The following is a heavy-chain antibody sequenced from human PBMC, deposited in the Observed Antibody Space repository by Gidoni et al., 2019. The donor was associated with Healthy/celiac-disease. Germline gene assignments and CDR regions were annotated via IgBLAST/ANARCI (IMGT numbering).Heavy chain of an antibody. CDR2: ISGSGGST. D-gene: IGHD3-22*01. J-gene: IGHJ5*02. CDR3: AKDWTSYYDSSGYSDWFDP. V-gene: IGHV3-23*01. Sequence: EVQLLESGGGLVQPGGSLSLSCAASGFTFSSYAMSWVRQAPGKGLEWVSAISGSGGSTYYADSVKGRFTISRDNSKNTLYLQMNSLRAEDTAVYYCAKDWTSYYDSSGYSDWFDPWGQGTLVTVSS. CDR1: GFTFSSYA.